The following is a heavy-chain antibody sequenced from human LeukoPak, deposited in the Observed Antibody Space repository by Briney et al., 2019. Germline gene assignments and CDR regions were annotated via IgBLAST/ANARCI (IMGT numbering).Heavy chain of an antibody. CDR1: GGSISSYY. J-gene: IGHJ6*03. CDR3: ARVGTMVRGVLYYYYMDV. V-gene: IGHV4-59*12. CDR2: IYYSGST. D-gene: IGHD3-10*01. Sequence: PSETLSLTCTVSGGSISSYYWSWIRQPPGKGLEWIGYIYYSGSTNYNPSLKSRVTISVDTSKNQFSLKLSSVTAADTAVYYCARVGTMVRGVLYYYYMDVWGKGTTVTISS.